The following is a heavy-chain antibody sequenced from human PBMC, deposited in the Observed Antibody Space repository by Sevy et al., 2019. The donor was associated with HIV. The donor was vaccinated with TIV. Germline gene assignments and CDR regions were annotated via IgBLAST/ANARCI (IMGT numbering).Heavy chain of an antibody. V-gene: IGHV3-72*01. CDR2: FGNKADSYTS. Sequence: GGSLRLSCAASGFTFSDHYIEWVRQAPGKGLEWVGRFGNKADSYTSEYAASVKGRFTISRDDSKNSLYLLMNSLKTEDTAEYYCATHAGIAEAGRVFDYCGQGTLVTVSS. J-gene: IGHJ4*02. CDR3: ATHAGIAEAGRVFDY. D-gene: IGHD6-13*01. CDR1: GFTFSDHY.